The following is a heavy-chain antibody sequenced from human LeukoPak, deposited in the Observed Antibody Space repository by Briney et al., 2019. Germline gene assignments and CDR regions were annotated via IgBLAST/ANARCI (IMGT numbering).Heavy chain of an antibody. J-gene: IGHJ4*02. Sequence: ASVKVSCKASGYTFTSYGITWVRQAPGQGLEWMGWITAYNGNTNYAQKLQGRVTMTTDTSTSTAYMELRSLRSDDTAVYYCAREGCTHGICYIFDYWGQGTLVTVSS. V-gene: IGHV1-18*01. CDR2: ITAYNGNT. CDR3: AREGCTHGICYIFDY. D-gene: IGHD2-8*01. CDR1: GYTFTSYG.